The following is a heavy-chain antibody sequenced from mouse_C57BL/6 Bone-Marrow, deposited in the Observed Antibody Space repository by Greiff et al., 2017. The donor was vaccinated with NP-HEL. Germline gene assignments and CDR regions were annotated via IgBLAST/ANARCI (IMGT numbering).Heavy chain of an antibody. V-gene: IGHV5-12*01. D-gene: IGHD1-1*01. CDR3: ARRYGSSSFYAMDY. CDR1: GFTFSDYY. J-gene: IGHJ4*01. CDR2: ISNGGGST. Sequence: EVKVVESGGGLVQPGGSLKLSCAASGFTFSDYYMYWVRQTPEKRLEWVAYISNGGGSTYYPDTVKGRFTISRDNAKNTLYLQMSRLKSEDTAMYYCARRYGSSSFYAMDYWGQGTSVTVSS.